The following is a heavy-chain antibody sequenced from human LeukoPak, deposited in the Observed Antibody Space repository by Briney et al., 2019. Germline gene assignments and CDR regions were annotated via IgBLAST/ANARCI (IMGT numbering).Heavy chain of an antibody. CDR2: IYYSGST. CDR3: ARAFKNCSGGSCYLGYYYYYMDV. V-gene: IGHV4-59*01. CDR1: GGSISSYY. J-gene: IGHJ6*03. Sequence: SETLSLTCTVSGGSISSYYWSWIRQPPGKGLEWIGYIYYSGSTNYNPSLKRRVTISVDTSKNQFSLKLSSVTAADTAVYYCARAFKNCSGGSCYLGYYYYYMDVWGKGTTVTVSS. D-gene: IGHD2-15*01.